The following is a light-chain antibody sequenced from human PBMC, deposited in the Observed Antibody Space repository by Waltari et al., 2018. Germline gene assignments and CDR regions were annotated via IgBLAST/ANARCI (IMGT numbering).Light chain of an antibody. Sequence: QTVVTQEPSFSVSPGGTVTLTCGLSSGSVSTNYYPSWYQQTPGQAPRTLIYNTNIRSSGVPGRFSCSILGNKAALTITGAQADDESDYYCVLYMDSVIWVFGGGTKLTVL. J-gene: IGLJ3*02. V-gene: IGLV8-61*01. CDR3: VLYMDSVIWV. CDR2: NTN. CDR1: SGSVSTNYY.